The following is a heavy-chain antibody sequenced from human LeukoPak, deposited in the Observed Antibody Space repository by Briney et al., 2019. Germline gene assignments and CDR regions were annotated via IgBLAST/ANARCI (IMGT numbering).Heavy chain of an antibody. D-gene: IGHD2-2*02. CDR1: GYTFTGYY. J-gene: IGHJ5*02. CDR3: ARSQLLGYCSSTSCYRWFDP. Sequence: ASVKVSCKASGYTFTGYYIHWVRQAPGQGLEWMGWINPNSGGTNYAQKFQGRVTMTRDTSISTAYMELSRLRSDDTAVYYCARSQLLGYCSSTSCYRWFDPWGQGTLVTVSS. CDR2: INPNSGGT. V-gene: IGHV1-2*02.